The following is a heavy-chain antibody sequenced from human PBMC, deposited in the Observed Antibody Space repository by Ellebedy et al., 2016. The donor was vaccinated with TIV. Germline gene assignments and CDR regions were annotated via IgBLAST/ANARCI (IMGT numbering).Heavy chain of an antibody. CDR3: ARLGVGVVVPAAMLWFDP. D-gene: IGHD2-2*01. V-gene: IGHV5-51*01. Sequence: GESLKISCETSGYNFTNFWIGWVRQMPGKGLEWMGIIYPGDSDTRYSPSFQGQVTISADKSISTAYLQWSSLKASDTAMIYCARLGVGVVVPAAMLWFDPWGQGTLVTVSS. CDR1: GYNFTNFW. CDR2: IYPGDSDT. J-gene: IGHJ5*02.